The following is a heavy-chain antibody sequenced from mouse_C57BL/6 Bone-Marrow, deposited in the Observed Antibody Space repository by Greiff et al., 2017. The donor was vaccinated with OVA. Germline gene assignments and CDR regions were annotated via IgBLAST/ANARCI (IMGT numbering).Heavy chain of an antibody. CDR3: ARGLTTVVDWFAY. V-gene: IGHV1-81*01. D-gene: IGHD1-1*01. J-gene: IGHJ3*01. CDR2: IYPRSGNT. CDR1: GYTFTSYG. Sequence: QVQLKQSGAELARPGASVKLSCKASGYTFTSYGISWVKQRTGQGLEWIGEIYPRSGNTYYNEKFKGKATLTADKSSSTAYMELRSLTSEDSAVYFCARGLTTVVDWFAYWGQGTLVTVSA.